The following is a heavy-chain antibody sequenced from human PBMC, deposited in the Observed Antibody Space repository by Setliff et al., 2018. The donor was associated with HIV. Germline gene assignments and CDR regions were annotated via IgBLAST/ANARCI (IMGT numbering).Heavy chain of an antibody. CDR1: GFTFSTYW. CDR2: IQQDGDEI. CDR3: ARGPLSSSWYNWFDP. J-gene: IGHJ5*02. V-gene: IGHV3-7*01. Sequence: HPGGSLRLSCAASGFTFSTYWMTWVRQAPGQGLEWVANIQQDGDEIYYADSVKGRFTISRDNFKDTLYLHMESLRAEDTAVYYCARGPLSSSWYNWFDPWGQGTLVTVSS. D-gene: IGHD6-13*01.